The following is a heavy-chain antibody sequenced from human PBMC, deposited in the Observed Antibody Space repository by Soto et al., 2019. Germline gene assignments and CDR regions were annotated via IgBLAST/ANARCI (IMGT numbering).Heavy chain of an antibody. CDR2: ISGSGGST. CDR1: GFTFSSYG. D-gene: IGHD5-18*01. J-gene: IGHJ4*02. CDR3: ARLLGYSYGYIDY. Sequence: GGSLRLSCAASGFTFSSYGMNWVRQAPGKGLEWVSAISGSGGSTYYADSVKGRFTISRDNSKNQVSLKVSSVTAADTAVYYCARLLGYSYGYIDYWGQGALVTVSS. V-gene: IGHV3-23*01.